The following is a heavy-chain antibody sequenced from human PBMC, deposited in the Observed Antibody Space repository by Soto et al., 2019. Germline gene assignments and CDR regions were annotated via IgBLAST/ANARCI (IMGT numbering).Heavy chain of an antibody. CDR3: ARAPGITMVRGAPPLFDY. CDR1: GYTFTSYG. V-gene: IGHV1-18*04. D-gene: IGHD3-10*01. J-gene: IGHJ4*02. Sequence: ASVKVSSKASGYTFTSYGISWVRQAPGQVLEWMGWISAYNGNTNYAQKLQGRVTMTTDTSTGTAYMELRSLRSDDTAVYYYARAPGITMVRGAPPLFDYWGQGTLVTVSS. CDR2: ISAYNGNT.